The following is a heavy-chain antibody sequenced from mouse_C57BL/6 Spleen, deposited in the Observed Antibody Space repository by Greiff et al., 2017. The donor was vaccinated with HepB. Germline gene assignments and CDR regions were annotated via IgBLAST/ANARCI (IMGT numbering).Heavy chain of an antibody. CDR2: IYPGDGDT. CDR3: AREGIGTWGYFDY. J-gene: IGHJ2*01. CDR1: GYAFSSYW. D-gene: IGHD4-1*01. Sequence: VQLQQSGAELVKPGASVKISCKASGYAFSSYWMNWVKQRPGKGLEWIGQIYPGDGDTNYNGKFKGKATLTADKSSSTAYMQLSSLTSEDSAVYFCAREGIGTWGYFDYWGQGTTLTVSS. V-gene: IGHV1-80*01.